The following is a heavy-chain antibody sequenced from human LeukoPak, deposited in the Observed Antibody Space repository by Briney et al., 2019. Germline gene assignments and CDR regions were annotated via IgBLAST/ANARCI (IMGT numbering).Heavy chain of an antibody. CDR2: ISAYNGNT. CDR3: ARDWRKGYCTNGVCPGTTPPRFDY. CDR1: GYTFTSYG. Sequence: ASVKVSCKASGYTFTSYGISWVRQAPGQGLEWMGWISAYNGNTNYAQKLQGRVTMTTDTSTSTAYMELRSLRSDDTAVYYCARDWRKGYCTNGVCPGTTPPRFDYWGQGTLVTVPS. V-gene: IGHV1-18*01. J-gene: IGHJ4*02. D-gene: IGHD2-8*01.